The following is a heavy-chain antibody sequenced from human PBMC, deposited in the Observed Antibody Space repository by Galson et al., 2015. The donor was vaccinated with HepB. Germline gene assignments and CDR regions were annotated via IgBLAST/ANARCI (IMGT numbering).Heavy chain of an antibody. CDR3: ARQGGLTSGRFWDY. Sequence: ETLSLTCAVSGGSISSSSYYWGWIRQPPGKGLEWIGSIYYSGRTYYNPSLKSRVTISVDTSMNQISLKLSSVTAADTAVYYCARQGGLTSGRFWDYWGQGTLVTASS. V-gene: IGHV4-39*01. CDR2: IYYSGRT. J-gene: IGHJ4*02. CDR1: GGSISSSSYY. D-gene: IGHD6-25*01.